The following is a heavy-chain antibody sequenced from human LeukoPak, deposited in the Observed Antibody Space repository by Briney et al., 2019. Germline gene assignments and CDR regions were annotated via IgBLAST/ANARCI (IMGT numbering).Heavy chain of an antibody. D-gene: IGHD5-12*01. V-gene: IGHV3-30*02. CDR3: AKVATISYYYMDV. CDR1: GFTFSSYG. Sequence: GGSLRLSCAASGFTFSSYGMHWVRQAPGKGLEWVAFIRYDGSNKYYADSVKGRFTISRDNSKNTLYLQMNSLRAEDTAVYYCAKVATISYYYMDVWGKGTTVTISS. J-gene: IGHJ6*03. CDR2: IRYDGSNK.